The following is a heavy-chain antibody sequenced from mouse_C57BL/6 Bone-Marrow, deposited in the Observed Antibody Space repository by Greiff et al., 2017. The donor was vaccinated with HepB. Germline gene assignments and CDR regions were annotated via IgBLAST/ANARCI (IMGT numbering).Heavy chain of an antibody. CDR1: GYSITSGYY. J-gene: IGHJ2*01. Sequence: ESGPGLVKPSQSLSLTCSVTGYSITSGYYWNWIRQFPGNKLEWMGYISYDGSNNYNPSLKNRISITRDTSKNQFFLKLNSVTTEDTATYYCARVYGYDGSYYFDYWGQGTTLTVSS. V-gene: IGHV3-6*01. D-gene: IGHD2-2*01. CDR3: ARVYGYDGSYYFDY. CDR2: ISYDGSN.